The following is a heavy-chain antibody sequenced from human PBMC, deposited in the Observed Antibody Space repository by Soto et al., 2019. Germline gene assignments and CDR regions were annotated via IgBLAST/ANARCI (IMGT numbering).Heavy chain of an antibody. J-gene: IGHJ6*02. CDR2: ISSSSSTI. CDR3: ARDTIDVLRFLEWPHYYCYGMDV. D-gene: IGHD3-3*01. Sequence: GGSLRLSCAASGFTFSSYSMNWVRQAPGKGLEWVSYISSSSSTIYYADSVKGRFTISRDNAKNSLYLQMNSLRDEDTAVYYCARDTIDVLRFLEWPHYYCYGMDVWGQGTTVTVSS. CDR1: GFTFSSYS. V-gene: IGHV3-48*02.